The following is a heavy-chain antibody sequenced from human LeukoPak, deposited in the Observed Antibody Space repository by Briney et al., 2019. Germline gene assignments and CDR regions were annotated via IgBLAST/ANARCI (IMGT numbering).Heavy chain of an antibody. CDR3: AKASWVSNADAVL. Sequence: GGSLRLSCAASGFTFSDYHMSWIRQAPGKGLEWVSYISSSGSTIYYAGSVKGRFTISRDNAKNSLYLQMNSLRAEDTAVYYCAKASWVSNADAVLWGQGTLVTVSS. CDR2: ISSSGSTI. V-gene: IGHV3-11*01. CDR1: GFTFSDYH. D-gene: IGHD1-1*01. J-gene: IGHJ4*02.